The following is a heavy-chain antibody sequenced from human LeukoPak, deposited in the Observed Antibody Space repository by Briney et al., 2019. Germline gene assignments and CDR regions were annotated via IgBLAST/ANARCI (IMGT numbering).Heavy chain of an antibody. J-gene: IGHJ4*02. D-gene: IGHD1-1*01. CDR1: GGTFSSYA. V-gene: IGHV1-69*05. CDR2: IIPIFGTA. CDR3: ARGRDGNWNDADYFDY. Sequence: ASVKVSCKASGGTFSSYAISWVRQAPGHGLEWMGRIIPIFGTANYAQKFQGRVTITTDESTSTAYMELSSLRSEDTAVYYCARGRDGNWNDADYFDYWGQGTLVTVSS.